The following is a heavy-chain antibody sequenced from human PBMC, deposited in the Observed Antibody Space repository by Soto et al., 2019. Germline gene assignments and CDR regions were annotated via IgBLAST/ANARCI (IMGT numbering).Heavy chain of an antibody. CDR2: ITSKKYGGTP. CDR3: SRLPPDRYSAYDFPTDV. Sequence: EVQLVESGGGLVKPGWSKRLSCIISGFAFGDFAMTWFRQAPGKGLEWVGFITSKKYGGTPQYAASVKGRFSISRDDPKSIAYLQMINLKTDDTAVYYCSRLPPDRYSAYDFPTDVWGQGTTVTVSS. J-gene: IGHJ6*02. D-gene: IGHD5-12*01. V-gene: IGHV3-49*05. CDR1: GFAFGDFA.